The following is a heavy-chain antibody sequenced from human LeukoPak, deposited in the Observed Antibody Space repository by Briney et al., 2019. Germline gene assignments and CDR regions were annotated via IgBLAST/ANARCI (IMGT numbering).Heavy chain of an antibody. Sequence: ASVKVSCKVSGYTLTELSMHWVRQAPGQGLEWMGGFDPEDGETIYAQKFQGRVTMTEDTSTDTAYMELSSLRSEDTAVYYCATVSCSSTSCYEEKYYFDYWGQGTLVTVSS. CDR1: GYTLTELS. J-gene: IGHJ4*02. CDR3: ATVSCSSTSCYEEKYYFDY. CDR2: FDPEDGET. D-gene: IGHD2-2*01. V-gene: IGHV1-24*01.